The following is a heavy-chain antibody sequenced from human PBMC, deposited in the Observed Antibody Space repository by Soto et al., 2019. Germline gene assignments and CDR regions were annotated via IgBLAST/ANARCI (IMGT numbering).Heavy chain of an antibody. CDR1: GFTVSTYG. J-gene: IGHJ4*02. Sequence: QVQLVESGGGMVQPGRSLRLSCAVSGFTVSTYGMHWVRQAPGKGLEWVAVISRDGGTKYYADSVKGRFTISRDNSRNTLFLEMNSLRGDDMAVYYCTGEVASGYWGQGTLVTVSS. D-gene: IGHD2-8*02. CDR3: TGEVASGY. V-gene: IGHV3-30*03. CDR2: ISRDGGTK.